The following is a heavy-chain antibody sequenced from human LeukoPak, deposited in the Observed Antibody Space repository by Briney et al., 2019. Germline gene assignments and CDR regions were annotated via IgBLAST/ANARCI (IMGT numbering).Heavy chain of an antibody. D-gene: IGHD2-21*02. CDR3: ATLTGGDDAFDI. CDR1: GGSFSGYY. CDR2: INHSGST. J-gene: IGHJ3*02. V-gene: IGHV4-34*01. Sequence: SETLSLTCAVYGGSFSGYYWSWIRQPPGKGLEWIGEINHSGSTNYNPSLKSRVTISVLTSKNRFSLKLSSMTAADTAVYYCATLTGGDDAFDIWGQGTMVTVSS.